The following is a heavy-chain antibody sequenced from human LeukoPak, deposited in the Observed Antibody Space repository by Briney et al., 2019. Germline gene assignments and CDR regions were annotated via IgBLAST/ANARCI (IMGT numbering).Heavy chain of an antibody. CDR2: IYYSGST. J-gene: IGHJ4*02. D-gene: IGHD6-13*01. CDR1: GGSISSSSYY. V-gene: IGHV4-39*07. Sequence: SETLSLTCTASGGSISSSSYYWGWIRQPPGKGLEWIGSIYYSGSTYYNPSLKSRVTISVDTSKNQFSLKLSSVTAADTAVYYCARYSSSWYLFDYWGQGTLVTVSS. CDR3: ARYSSSWYLFDY.